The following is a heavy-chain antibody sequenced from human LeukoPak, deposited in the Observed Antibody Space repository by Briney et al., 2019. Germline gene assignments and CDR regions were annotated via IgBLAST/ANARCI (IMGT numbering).Heavy chain of an antibody. CDR2: IPNDGSSP. J-gene: IGHJ4*02. V-gene: IGHV3-74*01. CDR1: GFAFSNDW. CDR3: VRWHLATAGAFN. D-gene: IGHD6-13*01. Sequence: PGGSLRLSCAASGFAFSNDWMHWVRQAPGKGLMWASRIPNDGSSPTYADSVKGRFTISRDNAKNTVYLQMNSLRAEDTAVYYCVRWHLATAGAFNWGQGTLVTVSS.